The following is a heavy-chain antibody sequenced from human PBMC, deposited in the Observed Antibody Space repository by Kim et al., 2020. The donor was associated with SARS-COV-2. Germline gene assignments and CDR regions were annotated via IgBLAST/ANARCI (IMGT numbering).Heavy chain of an antibody. D-gene: IGHD2-15*01. CDR3: ARLVGYTTPTYYYYYMDV. V-gene: IGHV4-59*08. CDR2: IYYSGST. CDR1: GGSISSYY. Sequence: SETLSLTCTVSGGSISSYYWSWIRQPPGKGLEWIGYIYYSGSTNYNPSLKSRVTISVDTSKNQFSLKLSSVTAADTAVYYCARLVGYTTPTYYYYYMDVWGKGTTVTVSS. J-gene: IGHJ6*03.